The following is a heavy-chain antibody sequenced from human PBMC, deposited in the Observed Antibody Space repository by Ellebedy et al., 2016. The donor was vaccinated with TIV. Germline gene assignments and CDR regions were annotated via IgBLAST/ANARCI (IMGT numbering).Heavy chain of an antibody. CDR1: GFTFSSYS. J-gene: IGHJ4*02. CDR2: ISSSSSYI. Sequence: GGSLRLSCAASGFTFSSYSMNWVRQAPGKGLEWVSSISSSSSYIYYADSVKGRFTISRDNANNSLYLQMNSLRAEDTAVYYCARAMDSNWNYARVFDYWGQGTLVTVSS. V-gene: IGHV3-21*01. CDR3: ARAMDSNWNYARVFDY. D-gene: IGHD1-7*01.